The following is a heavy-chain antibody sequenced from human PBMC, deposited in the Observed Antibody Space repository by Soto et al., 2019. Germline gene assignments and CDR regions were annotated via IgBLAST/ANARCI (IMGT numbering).Heavy chain of an antibody. Sequence: QVQLQESGPGLVKPSETLSLTCTVSGGSISYNYWTWIRQPPGKGLDWIGYIYYTGSTNYNPSLKSRVTISVDTSKNQFSLKLSSVTAADTGVYFCAKLPWADYGGIFDPWGQGTLVTVSS. V-gene: IGHV4-59*01. CDR1: GGSISYNY. CDR2: IYYTGST. CDR3: AKLPWADYGGIFDP. D-gene: IGHD4-17*01. J-gene: IGHJ5*02.